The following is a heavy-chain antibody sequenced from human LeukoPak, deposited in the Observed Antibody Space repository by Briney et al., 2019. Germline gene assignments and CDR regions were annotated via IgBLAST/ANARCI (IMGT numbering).Heavy chain of an antibody. D-gene: IGHD6-19*01. J-gene: IGHJ5*02. CDR3: ARDLTKVGGWYGFGNWFDP. Sequence: ASVKVSCKASGYTFTGYYMHWVRQAPGQGLEWMGRIIPILGIANYAQKFQGRVTITADKSTSTAYMELSSLRSEDTAVYYCARDLTKVGGWYGFGNWFDPWGQGTLVTVSS. CDR1: GYTFTGYY. CDR2: IIPILGIA. V-gene: IGHV1-69*04.